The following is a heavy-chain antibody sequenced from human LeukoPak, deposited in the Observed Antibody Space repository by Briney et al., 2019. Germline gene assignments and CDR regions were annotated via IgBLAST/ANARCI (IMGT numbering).Heavy chain of an antibody. CDR1: GYTFTGYY. D-gene: IGHD5-18*01. Sequence: ASVKVSCKASGYTFTGYYMHWVRQAPGQGLEWMGWINPNSGGTNYAQKFQGRVTMTRDTSISTAYMELSRLRSDDTAVYYCARAFTGYSYGHFDYWGRGTLVTVSS. J-gene: IGHJ2*01. V-gene: IGHV1-2*02. CDR2: INPNSGGT. CDR3: ARAFTGYSYGHFDY.